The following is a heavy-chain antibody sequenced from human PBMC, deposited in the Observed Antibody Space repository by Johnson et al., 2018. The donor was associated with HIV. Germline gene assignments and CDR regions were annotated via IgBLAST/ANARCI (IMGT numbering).Heavy chain of an antibody. J-gene: IGHJ3*02. CDR2: ISSSGSTI. V-gene: IGHV3-11*04. D-gene: IGHD6-13*01. CDR3: ARVRSSSAYAFDI. CDR1: GFTFSEYY. Sequence: QVQLVESGGGLVKPGGSLRLSCAASGFTFSEYYMSWIRQAPGKGLEWVSYISSSGSTIYYADSVKGPFTISRNNSKNTLYMRMNRQRAEDTAGYYCARVRSSSAYAFDIWGQGTMVTVSS.